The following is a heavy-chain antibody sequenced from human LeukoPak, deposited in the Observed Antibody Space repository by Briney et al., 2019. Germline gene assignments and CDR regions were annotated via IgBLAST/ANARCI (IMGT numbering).Heavy chain of an antibody. CDR3: ARVATYYDSSGYYLLYYFDY. J-gene: IGHJ4*02. D-gene: IGHD3-22*01. Sequence: GESLKISRKGSGYSFTSYWIGWVRQMPGKGLEWMGIIYPGDSDTRYSPSFQGQVTISADKSISTAYLQWSSLKASDTTMYYCARVATYYDSSGYYLLYYFDYWGQGTLVTVSS. CDR2: IYPGDSDT. V-gene: IGHV5-51*01. CDR1: GYSFTSYW.